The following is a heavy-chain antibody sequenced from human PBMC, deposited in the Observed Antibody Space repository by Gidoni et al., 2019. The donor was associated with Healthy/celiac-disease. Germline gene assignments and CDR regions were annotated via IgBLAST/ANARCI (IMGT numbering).Heavy chain of an antibody. CDR2: INPDSGGT. J-gene: IGHJ6*02. D-gene: IGHD3-16*01. V-gene: IGHV1-2*02. CDR3: AKGVSRMDV. Sequence: QVQLVQSGAEVTKPGASVTVSCMDYGYSFTGYYMHWVRQAAGQGLEWMGWINPDSGGTNYAQKFQGRVTMTRDTSINTAYMELSRLRADDTDVYDCAKGVSRMDVWGQGTTVTVSS. CDR1: GYSFTGYY.